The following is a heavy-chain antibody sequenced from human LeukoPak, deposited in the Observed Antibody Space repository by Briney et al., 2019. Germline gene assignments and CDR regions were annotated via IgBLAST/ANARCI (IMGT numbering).Heavy chain of an antibody. CDR2: IYYSGST. V-gene: IGHV4-59*08. CDR1: GGSISSYY. D-gene: IGHD3-3*01. CDR3: ARHGPRDVPPYYDFWSGYSQYYYYYYMDV. Sequence: PSETLSLTCTVSGGSISSYYWSWIRQPPGKGLEWIGYIYYSGSTNYNPSLKSRVTISVDTSKNQFSLKLSSVTAADTAVYYCARHGPRDVPPYYDFWSGYSQYYYYYYMDVWGKGTTVTVSS. J-gene: IGHJ6*03.